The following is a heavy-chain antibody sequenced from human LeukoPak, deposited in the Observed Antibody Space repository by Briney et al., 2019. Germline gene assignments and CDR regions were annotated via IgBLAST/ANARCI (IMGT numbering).Heavy chain of an antibody. D-gene: IGHD1-26*01. V-gene: IGHV3-48*03. Sequence: GGSLRLSCAASGFTFSSYEMNWVRQAPGKGLEWVSYISSSGSTIYYADSLQGRFSISRDNTKNSLYLQMNSLRAEDTAVYYCVTVGVTHAFDIWGQGTMVTVSS. CDR1: GFTFSSYE. J-gene: IGHJ3*02. CDR3: VTVGVTHAFDI. CDR2: ISSSGSTI.